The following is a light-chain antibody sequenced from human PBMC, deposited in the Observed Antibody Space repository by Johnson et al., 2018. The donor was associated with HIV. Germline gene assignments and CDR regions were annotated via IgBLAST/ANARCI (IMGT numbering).Light chain of an antibody. J-gene: IGLJ1*01. V-gene: IGLV1-51*02. Sequence: QSVLTQPPSVSAAPGQKVTISCSGSSSNIGNNYVSWFQHLQGTAPKLLIYENNKRPSGIPDRFSASKSGTSATLGITGLQTGDEADYYCGTWDSSLSAEVFGTGTKVTVL. CDR3: GTWDSSLSAEV. CDR1: SSNIGNNY. CDR2: ENN.